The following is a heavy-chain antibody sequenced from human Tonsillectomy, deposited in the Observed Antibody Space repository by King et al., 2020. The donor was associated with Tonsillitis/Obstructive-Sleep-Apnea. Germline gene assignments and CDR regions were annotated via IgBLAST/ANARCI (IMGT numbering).Heavy chain of an antibody. D-gene: IGHD2-2*01. CDR3: AKDVYCSTTSCQGGWAPFDY. CDR1: GFTFSTYA. V-gene: IGHV3-23*04. Sequence: VQLVESGGGLVQPGGSLRLSCAASGFTFSTYAMTWVRQAPGKGLEWVSAISGSGGSTYYADSVKGRFTISRDNSKNTLYLQVDSLRAEDTAVYYCAKDVYCSTTSCQGGWAPFDYWGQEPWSPSPQ. J-gene: IGHJ4*01. CDR2: ISGSGGST.